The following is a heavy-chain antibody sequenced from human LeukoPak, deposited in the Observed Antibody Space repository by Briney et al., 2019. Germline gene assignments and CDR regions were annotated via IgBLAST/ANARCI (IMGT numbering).Heavy chain of an antibody. J-gene: IGHJ4*02. D-gene: IGHD3-22*01. CDR3: ARETNYYDSSGYYHRLFDY. CDR1: GDSVSSNSAA. Sequence: SQTLSLTCAISGDSVSSNSAAWNWIRQSPSRGLEWLGRTYYRSKWYNDYAVSVKSRITINPDTSKNQFPLQLNSVTPEDTAVYYCARETNYYDSSGYYHRLFDYWGQGTLVTVSS. CDR2: TYYRSKWYN. V-gene: IGHV6-1*01.